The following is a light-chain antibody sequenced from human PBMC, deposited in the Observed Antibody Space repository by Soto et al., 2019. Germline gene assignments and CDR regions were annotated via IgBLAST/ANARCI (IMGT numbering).Light chain of an antibody. CDR3: AAWDDSLNGWV. V-gene: IGLV1-44*01. CDR1: SSNIGSNA. J-gene: IGLJ3*02. CDR2: SNN. Sequence: QSVLTRPPSASGTPGQRVTISCSGSSSNIGSNAVNWYQQLPGTAPKLLIYSNNQRPSGVPDRFSGSKSGTSASLAISGLQSEDEADYYCAAWDDSLNGWVFGGGTKLIVL.